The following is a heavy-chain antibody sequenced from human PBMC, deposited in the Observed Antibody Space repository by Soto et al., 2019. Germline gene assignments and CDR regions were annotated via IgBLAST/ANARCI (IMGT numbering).Heavy chain of an antibody. D-gene: IGHD4-17*01. V-gene: IGHV4-59*08. CDR2: IYYSGST. J-gene: IGHJ6*02. CDR3: ARLPTVVTRGIYYYYGMDV. Sequence: QVQLQESGPGLVKPSETLSLTCTVSGGSISSYYWSWIRQPPGKGLEWIGYIYYSGSTNYNPSLKSRVTISLDTSKNQFSLKLSSVTAADTAVYYCARLPTVVTRGIYYYYGMDVWGQGTTVTVSS. CDR1: GGSISSYY.